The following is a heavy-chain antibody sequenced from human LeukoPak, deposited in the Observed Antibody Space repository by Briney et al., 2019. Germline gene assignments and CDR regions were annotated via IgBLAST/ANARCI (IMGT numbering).Heavy chain of an antibody. CDR1: GYTFTMYY. J-gene: IGHJ4*02. CDR2: INPNDGAT. Sequence: ASVKVSCKASGYTFTMYYIHWVRQAPGQGLEWMGVINPNDGATTYAQRLQGRVTMTRDMSTTTVYMDLRSLRSEDTAVYFCARDVGSGGGTFPTYHFDFWGQGTLVTVSS. V-gene: IGHV1-46*04. CDR3: ARDVGSGGGTFPTYHFDF. D-gene: IGHD3-10*01.